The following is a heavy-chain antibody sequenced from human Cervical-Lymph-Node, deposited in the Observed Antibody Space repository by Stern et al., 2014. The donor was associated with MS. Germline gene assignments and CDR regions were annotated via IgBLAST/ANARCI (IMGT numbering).Heavy chain of an antibody. Sequence: QVQLLQPGAEVKKPGASVKVSCKASGYTFTTYAIHWVRQAPGQRLEWMGWINAGNGNTEYSQKFQGRVTITRDTSASTAYMELSSLRSEDTAVYYCARRTLGKMATIAFGDAFDIWGQGTMVTVSS. CDR3: ARRTLGKMATIAFGDAFDI. J-gene: IGHJ3*02. CDR1: GYTFTTYA. CDR2: INAGNGNT. D-gene: IGHD5-24*01. V-gene: IGHV1-3*01.